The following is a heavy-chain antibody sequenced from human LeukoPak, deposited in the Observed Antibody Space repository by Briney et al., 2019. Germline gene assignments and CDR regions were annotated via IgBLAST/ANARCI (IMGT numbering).Heavy chain of an antibody. CDR1: GFTFSNAW. D-gene: IGHD3-22*01. V-gene: IGHV3-15*01. CDR2: IKSKTDGGTT. CDR3: TTAGYDSSGYYRDY. J-gene: IGHJ4*02. Sequence: GGSLRLSCAAYGFTFSNAWMSWVRQAPGKGLEWVGRIKSKTDGGTTDYAAPVKGRFTISRDDSKNTLYLQMNSLKTEDTAVYYCTTAGYDSSGYYRDYWGQGTLVTVSS.